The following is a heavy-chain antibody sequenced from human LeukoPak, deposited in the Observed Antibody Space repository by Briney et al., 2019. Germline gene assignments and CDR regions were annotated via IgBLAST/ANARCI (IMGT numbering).Heavy chain of an antibody. Sequence: GGSLRLSCAASGFLFSTHDMSWGRQVPGKGPEWVSSISGSGTGTYYTDSVKGRFTISRDTFKNTLYLQMDNLRVEDTAVYYCVKGFHFDWWGQGTLVIVSS. CDR2: ISGSGTGT. V-gene: IGHV3-23*01. CDR3: VKGFHFDW. CDR1: GFLFSTHD. J-gene: IGHJ4*02.